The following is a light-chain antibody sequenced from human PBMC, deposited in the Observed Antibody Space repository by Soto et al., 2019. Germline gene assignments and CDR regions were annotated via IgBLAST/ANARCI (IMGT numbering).Light chain of an antibody. Sequence: EIVLTQSPATLSLSPGERATLSCRAGQSVSSYLAWYQQKRGQAPRLLIYDATNRATGIPARFSGSGSGTDFTLTISSLEPEDFAVYYCQQRSNWPYTFGQGTKLEIK. CDR2: DAT. V-gene: IGKV3-11*01. CDR3: QQRSNWPYT. J-gene: IGKJ2*01. CDR1: QSVSSY.